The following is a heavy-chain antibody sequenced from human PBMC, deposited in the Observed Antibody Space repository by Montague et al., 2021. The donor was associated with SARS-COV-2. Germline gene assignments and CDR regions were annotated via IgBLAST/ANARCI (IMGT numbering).Heavy chain of an antibody. Sequence: SETLSLTCSVSGLFFTSSRFYWGWIRQPPGKGLEWLGNVFYTGTTSYNPSLESRVTISMDASKNQFSLNLRSMTAADTAVYYCARGCDGKERHLHYGLDVWGQGTTVIVSS. J-gene: IGHJ6*02. D-gene: IGHD1-1*01. CDR2: VFYTGTT. V-gene: IGHV4-39*07. CDR1: GLFFTSSRFY. CDR3: ARGCDGKERHLHYGLDV.